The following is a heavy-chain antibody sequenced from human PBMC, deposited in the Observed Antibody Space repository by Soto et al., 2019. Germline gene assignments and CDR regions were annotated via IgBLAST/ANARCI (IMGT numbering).Heavy chain of an antibody. CDR1: GFTFSRYG. CDR3: ARDLEGPFDY. D-gene: IGHD1-1*01. V-gene: IGHV3-33*01. Sequence: QVQLVESGGGVVQPGRSLRLSCAASGFTFSRYGMHWVRQAPGKGLEWVAVIWYDGSNKYYADSVKGRFTISRDNSKNPRYQQMNSLRAEDTAVYYCARDLEGPFDYWGQGTMVSVSS. CDR2: IWYDGSNK. J-gene: IGHJ4*02.